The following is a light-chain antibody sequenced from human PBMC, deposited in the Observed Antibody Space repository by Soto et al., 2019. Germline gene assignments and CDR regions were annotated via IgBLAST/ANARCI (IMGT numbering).Light chain of an antibody. Sequence: QPVVTQSSSASASLGSSVKLTCTLSSGHSSYFIAWHQQQAGKAPRYLMEVERSGRYRKGTGVPDRFSGSSSGAARYLTISNVQSEDEADFYCETWDTDSRVFGGGTKLTVL. CDR3: ETWDTDSRV. V-gene: IGLV4-60*03. CDR2: VERSGRY. J-gene: IGLJ3*02. CDR1: SGHSSYF.